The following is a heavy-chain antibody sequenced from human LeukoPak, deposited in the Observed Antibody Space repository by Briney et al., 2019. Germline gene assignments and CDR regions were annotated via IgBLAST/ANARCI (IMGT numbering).Heavy chain of an antibody. CDR3: AKQRGATKPYYFDY. J-gene: IGHJ4*02. CDR1: GFTFSSYA. D-gene: IGHD1-26*01. Sequence: GGSLRLSCAASGFTFSSYAMSWVRQAPGKGLEWVSTISGSGGSTYYADSVKARFTISRDNSKNTLYLQMNSLRAKDTAVYYCAKQRGATKPYYFDYWGQGTLVTVSS. CDR2: ISGSGGST. V-gene: IGHV3-23*01.